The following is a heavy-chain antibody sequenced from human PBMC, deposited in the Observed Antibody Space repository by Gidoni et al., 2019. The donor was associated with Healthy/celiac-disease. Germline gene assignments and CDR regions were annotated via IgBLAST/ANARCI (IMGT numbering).Heavy chain of an antibody. CDR3: AKDRDIVVGGELGY. CDR2: IRGSGGST. Sequence: EVQLLESGGGLVQPGGSLRLSCAASGFTFSSYAMSWVRQAPGKGLAWVSAIRGSGGSTYYADSVKGRFTISRDNSKNTLYLQMNSLRAEDTAVYYCAKDRDIVVGGELGYWGQGTLVTVSS. D-gene: IGHD2-15*01. V-gene: IGHV3-23*01. J-gene: IGHJ4*02. CDR1: GFTFSSYA.